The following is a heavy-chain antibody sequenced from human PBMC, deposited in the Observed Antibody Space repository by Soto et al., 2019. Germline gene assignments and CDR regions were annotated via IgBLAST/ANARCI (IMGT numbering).Heavy chain of an antibody. V-gene: IGHV3-7*01. J-gene: IGHJ4*01. CDR1: GFAFSRYW. CDR2: INEDGSKM. Sequence: EVQMVESGGGLVQPGGYLRLSCAASGFAFSRYWKYWVRQAPGKGLEWVANINEDGSKMNYVDSVKDRFTISRDNAKTALYLQMNSLRVEDTAVYYCASALLRGHGTLVTFSS. CDR3: ASALL.